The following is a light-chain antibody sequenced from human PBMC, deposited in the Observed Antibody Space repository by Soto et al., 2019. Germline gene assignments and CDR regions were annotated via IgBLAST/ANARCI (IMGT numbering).Light chain of an antibody. Sequence: QSALTQPASVSGSPGQSITISCTGTSSDVGGYNYVSWYQHHPGKAPKLMIYDVSNRPSGVSNRFSGSKSGNTASLTISGLQPEDEADYYCSSYTTSNTRQIVLGTGTKPTVL. V-gene: IGLV2-14*03. CDR1: SSDVGGYNY. CDR3: SSYTTSNTRQIV. J-gene: IGLJ1*01. CDR2: DVS.